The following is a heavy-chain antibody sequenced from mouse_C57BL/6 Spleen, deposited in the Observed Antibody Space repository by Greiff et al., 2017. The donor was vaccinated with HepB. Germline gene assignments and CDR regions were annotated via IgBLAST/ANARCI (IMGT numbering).Heavy chain of an antibody. Sequence: QVQLQQSGAELVRPGTSVKVSCKASGNAFTNYLIEWVKQRPGQGLEWIGVINPGSGGTNYNEKFKGKATLTADKSSSTAYMQLSSLTSEDSAVYFCARSDGYQYYFDYWGQGTTLTVSS. CDR2: INPGSGGT. CDR3: ARSDGYQYYFDY. CDR1: GNAFTNYL. D-gene: IGHD2-3*01. J-gene: IGHJ2*01. V-gene: IGHV1-54*01.